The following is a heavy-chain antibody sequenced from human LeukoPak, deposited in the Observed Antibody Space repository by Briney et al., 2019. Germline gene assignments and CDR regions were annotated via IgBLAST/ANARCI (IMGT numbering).Heavy chain of an antibody. D-gene: IGHD6-13*01. CDR3: AKGPTGYSSSWPDY. Sequence: GGSLRLSCAASGFTFSSYGMHWVRQAPGKGLEWVAVISYDGSNKYYADSVKGRSTISRDNSKNTLYLQMNSLRAEDTAVYYCAKGPTGYSSSWPDYWGQGTLVTVSS. V-gene: IGHV3-30*18. J-gene: IGHJ4*02. CDR1: GFTFSSYG. CDR2: ISYDGSNK.